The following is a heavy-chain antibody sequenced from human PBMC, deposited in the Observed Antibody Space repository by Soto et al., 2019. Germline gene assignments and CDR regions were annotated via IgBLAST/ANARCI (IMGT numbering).Heavy chain of an antibody. CDR2: ISGSGGST. CDR1: RLTFSSYA. D-gene: IGHD1-26*01. Sequence: VQLLESGGGLLQPGGSLRLSCAASRLTFSSYAMGWVRQAPGKGLEWVSGISGSGGSTYYADSVKGRFTISRDNSKNTLYLQMNSLRAEDTAVYYCAKHGSYWYFDLWGRGTLVTVSS. CDR3: AKHGSYWYFDL. J-gene: IGHJ2*01. V-gene: IGHV3-23*01.